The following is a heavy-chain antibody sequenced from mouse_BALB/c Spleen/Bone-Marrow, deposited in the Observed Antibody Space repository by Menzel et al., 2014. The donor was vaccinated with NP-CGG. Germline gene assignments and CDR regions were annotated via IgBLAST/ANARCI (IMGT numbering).Heavy chain of an antibody. Sequence: EVKLVESGGGLVQPGGSLKLSCAASGFTFSSYGMSWVRQTPDKRLELVASINSNGGSTYYPDSVKGRFTISRDYAKNTLSLQMSSLKSEDTAMYYCARGNYGNYVDYFDYWGQGTTLTVSS. V-gene: IGHV5-6-3*01. CDR3: ARGNYGNYVDYFDY. J-gene: IGHJ2*01. CDR2: INSNGGST. CDR1: GFTFSSYG. D-gene: IGHD2-1*01.